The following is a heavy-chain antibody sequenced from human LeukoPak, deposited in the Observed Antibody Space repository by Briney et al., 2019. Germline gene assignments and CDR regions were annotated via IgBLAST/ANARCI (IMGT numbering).Heavy chain of an antibody. D-gene: IGHD4-17*01. CDR1: GGSISSSSYY. Sequence: SETLSLTCTVSGGSISSSSYYWGWIRQPPGKGLEWIGSIYYSGSTYYNPSLKSRVTISVDTSKNQFSLKLSSVTAADTAVYYCARHVHGDYGDGMDVWGQGTTVTVSS. CDR3: ARHVHGDYGDGMDV. CDR2: IYYSGST. V-gene: IGHV4-39*01. J-gene: IGHJ6*02.